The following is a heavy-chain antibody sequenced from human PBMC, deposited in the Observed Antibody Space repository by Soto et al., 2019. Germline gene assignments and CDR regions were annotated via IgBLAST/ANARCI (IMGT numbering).Heavy chain of an antibody. CDR3: AKSGSSGWYGWFDP. J-gene: IGHJ5*02. V-gene: IGHV2-5*01. D-gene: IGHD6-19*01. CDR1: GFSLRTSGVG. CDR2: IYWNDDK. Sequence: PTLVKPTQTLTLTCIFSGFSLRTSGVGVGWIRQPPGKALEWLGFIYWNDDKRYSPSLKSRLTITKDTSKNQVVLTMTNMDPVDTATYYCAKSGSSGWYGWFDPWGQGTLVTVSS.